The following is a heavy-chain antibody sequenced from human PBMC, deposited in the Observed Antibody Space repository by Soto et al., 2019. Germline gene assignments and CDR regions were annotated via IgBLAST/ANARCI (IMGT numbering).Heavy chain of an antibody. CDR1: GGTFSSYT. CDR3: ARWTGSTSCCHDAFDI. CDR2: IIPILGIA. Sequence: SVKVSCKASGGTFSSYTISWVRLAPGQGLEWMGRIIPILGIANYAQKFQGRVTITADKSTSTAYMELSSLRSEDTAVYYCARWTGSTSCCHDAFDIWGQGTMVTVSS. V-gene: IGHV1-69*02. D-gene: IGHD2-2*01. J-gene: IGHJ3*02.